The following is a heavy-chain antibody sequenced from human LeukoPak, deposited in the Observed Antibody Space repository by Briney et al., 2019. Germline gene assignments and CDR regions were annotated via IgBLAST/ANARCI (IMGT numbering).Heavy chain of an antibody. CDR3: TTDKAYYFYDMDV. V-gene: IGHV3-15*01. CDR1: GFTFSNAW. CDR2: IKSKTDGGKT. J-gene: IGHJ6*04. Sequence: RSGWSLRLSCAASGFTFSNAWMSWVRHPQGKGLEWVGRIKSKTDGGKTDYAAPVKGRCTISRDDSKNTMYLLMNSLKTEDTAVYDCTTDKAYYFYDMDVWGKGTTVTVSS.